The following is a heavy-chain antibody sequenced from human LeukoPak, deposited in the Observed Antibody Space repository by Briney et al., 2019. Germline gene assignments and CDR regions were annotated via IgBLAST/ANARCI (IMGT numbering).Heavy chain of an antibody. V-gene: IGHV4-59*01. CDR2: IYYSGST. D-gene: IGHD3-22*01. CDR3: ARHRYYYDSSGFYYQP. CDR1: GASISSYY. Sequence: SETLSLTCTVSGASISSYYWSWIRQPPGKGLEWIGYIYYSGSTNYNPSLKSRVTISVDTSKNQFSLRLSSVTAADTAVYYCARHRYYYDSSGFYYQPWGQGTLVTVSS. J-gene: IGHJ5*02.